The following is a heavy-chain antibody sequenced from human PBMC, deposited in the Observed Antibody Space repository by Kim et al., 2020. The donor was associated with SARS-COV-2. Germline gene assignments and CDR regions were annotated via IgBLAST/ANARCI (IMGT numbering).Heavy chain of an antibody. CDR1: GVTSNNYR. V-gene: IGHV3-7*03. CDR2: IKPDGSEK. J-gene: IGHJ4*02. CDR3: VTSAYPYCGDSCYFTPSKY. D-gene: IGHD2-21*01. Sequence: GGSLRLSCATSGVTSNNYRMNWVRQAPGKGLEWVANIKPDGSEKFYVDSVKGRFTISRDKANNSLYLQMNSLRAEDTAVYYCVTSAYPYCGDSCYFTPSKYWGQGTLVTVSS.